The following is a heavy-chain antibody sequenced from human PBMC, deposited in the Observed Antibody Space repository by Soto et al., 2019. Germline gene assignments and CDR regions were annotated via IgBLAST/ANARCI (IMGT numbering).Heavy chain of an antibody. Sequence: PGGSLRLSCAASGFTFSSYAMHWVRQAPGKGLEWVAVISYDGSNKYYADSVKGRFTISRDNSKNTLYLQMNSLRAEDTAVYYCAREGAVAHSYPRWNYFDYWGQGTLVTVSS. CDR3: AREGAVAHSYPRWNYFDY. D-gene: IGHD6-19*01. V-gene: IGHV3-30-3*01. CDR2: ISYDGSNK. CDR1: GFTFSSYA. J-gene: IGHJ4*02.